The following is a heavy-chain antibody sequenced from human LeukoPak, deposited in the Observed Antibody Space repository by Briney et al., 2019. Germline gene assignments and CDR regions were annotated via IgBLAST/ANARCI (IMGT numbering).Heavy chain of an antibody. CDR1: GFTFSTYC. V-gene: IGHV3-74*01. J-gene: IGHJ4*02. Sequence: GGSLRLSCAASGFTFSTYCMHWVRQASGKGPMWVSRICPDGTVTNYADSVKARFIISRDNARNMVYLQMNSLRVEDTAVYYCVRDFRSADYWGQGTLVTVSS. CDR2: ICPDGTVT. CDR3: VRDFRSADY.